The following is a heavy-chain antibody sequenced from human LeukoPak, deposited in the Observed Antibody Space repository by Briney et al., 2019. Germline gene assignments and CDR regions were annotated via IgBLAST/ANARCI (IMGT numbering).Heavy chain of an antibody. Sequence: GGSLRLSCAPSGFTFSTYAMLWVRQAPGKGLEWVALISYDGSYKFYADSVKGRFTISRDNSKDTLYLQMNSLRTEDTAVHYCARSNCSSNSCYSKHFASWGQGTLVTVSS. J-gene: IGHJ4*02. CDR1: GFTFSTYA. CDR3: ARSNCSSNSCYSKHFAS. D-gene: IGHD2-2*01. V-gene: IGHV3-30-3*01. CDR2: ISYDGSYK.